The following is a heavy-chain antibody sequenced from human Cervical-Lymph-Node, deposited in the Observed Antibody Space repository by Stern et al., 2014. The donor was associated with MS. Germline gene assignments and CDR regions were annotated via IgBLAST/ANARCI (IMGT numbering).Heavy chain of an antibody. D-gene: IGHD6-6*01. V-gene: IGHV1-46*01. CDR2: INPSGGST. Sequence: VQLVESGAEVKKPGASVKLSCKASGYTFITHYMHWVRQAPGQGLEWMGLINPSGGSTTYAQKFQDRVTMTRDTSTSTFYMYLSSVRSEDTAVYYCARTKDSSIGARPGEYHYVGMDVWGQGTTVSVPS. CDR1: GYTFITHY. J-gene: IGHJ6*02. CDR3: ARTKDSSIGARPGEYHYVGMDV.